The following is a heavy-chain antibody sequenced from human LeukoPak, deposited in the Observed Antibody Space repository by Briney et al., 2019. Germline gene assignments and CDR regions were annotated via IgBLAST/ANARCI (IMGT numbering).Heavy chain of an antibody. J-gene: IGHJ4*02. CDR3: ARGGVAAAGGDF. CDR1: GYTFTPYY. V-gene: IGHV1-2*02. Sequence: ASVKGSCKASGYTFTPYYMHWMRQAPGQGLHWMGWINPNTGGTTYAQNFQGRVTITRDTSISTAYMELNSLRSDDTAVFYCARGGVAAAGGDFWGQGTLVTASS. D-gene: IGHD6-13*01. CDR2: INPNTGGT.